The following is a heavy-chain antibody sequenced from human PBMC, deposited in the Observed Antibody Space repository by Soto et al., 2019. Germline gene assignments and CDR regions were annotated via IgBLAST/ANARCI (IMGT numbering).Heavy chain of an antibody. D-gene: IGHD6-13*01. Sequence: AASVKVFCKASGYTFTSYGISWVRQAPGQGLEWMGWISAYNGNTNYAQKLQGRVTMTTDTSTSTAYMELRSLRSDDTAVYYCARAYSSSWSAYNWFDPWGQGTLVTVSS. CDR1: GYTFTSYG. CDR2: ISAYNGNT. V-gene: IGHV1-18*01. J-gene: IGHJ5*02. CDR3: ARAYSSSWSAYNWFDP.